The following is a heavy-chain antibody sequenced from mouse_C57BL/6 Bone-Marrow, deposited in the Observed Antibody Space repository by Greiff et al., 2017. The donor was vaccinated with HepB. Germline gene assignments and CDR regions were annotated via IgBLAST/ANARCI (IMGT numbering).Heavy chain of an antibody. CDR1: GFTFSDYG. CDR3: AMGSNNYYAMDY. D-gene: IGHD2-5*01. CDR2: ISNLAYSI. Sequence: EVKLMESGGGLVQPGGSLKLSCAASGFTFSDYGMAWVRQAPRKGPEWVAFISNLAYSIYYADTVTGRFTISRENAKNTLYLEMSSLRSEDTAMYYCAMGSNNYYAMDYWGQGTSVTVSS. V-gene: IGHV5-15*01. J-gene: IGHJ4*01.